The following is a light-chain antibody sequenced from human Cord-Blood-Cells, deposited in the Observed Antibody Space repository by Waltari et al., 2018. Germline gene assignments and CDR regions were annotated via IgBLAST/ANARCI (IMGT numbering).Light chain of an antibody. CDR3: QAWDSSTYV. Sequence: SYELTQPPSVSVSPGQTASITCSGDKLGEKYACWYQQKPGQSPVLVIYQDSKRPSGFPERFSGSNSGNTATLTISGTQAMDEADYYCQAWDSSTYVFGTGTKVTVL. J-gene: IGLJ1*01. V-gene: IGLV3-1*01. CDR2: QDS. CDR1: KLGEKY.